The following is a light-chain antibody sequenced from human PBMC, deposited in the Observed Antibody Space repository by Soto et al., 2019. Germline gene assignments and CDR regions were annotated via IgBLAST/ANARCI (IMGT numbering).Light chain of an antibody. CDR1: SSDVGGYNY. CDR2: DVS. J-gene: IGLJ1*01. Sequence: QSALTQPRSVSGSPGQSVTISCTGTSSDVGGYNYVSWYQQHPDKAPKLMIYDVSKRPSGVPDRFSGSKSGNTASLTISGLQAEDEADYYCCSYAGSYTSPYGVGTGTKV. CDR3: CSYAGSYTSPYG. V-gene: IGLV2-11*01.